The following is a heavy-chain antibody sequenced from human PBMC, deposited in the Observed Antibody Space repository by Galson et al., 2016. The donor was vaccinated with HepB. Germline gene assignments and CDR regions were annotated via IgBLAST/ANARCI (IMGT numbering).Heavy chain of an antibody. CDR3: ARAVSASATWYYYYMDV. Sequence: SLRLSCAASGFPFSSYVMQWVRQAPGKGLEWVAVISNDANFKYHGDSVKGRFTISRDSSRNMLYLHMNSLRAEDTSIYYCARAVSASATWYYYYMDVWGLGTTVTVSS. V-gene: IGHV3-30*03. J-gene: IGHJ6*02. CDR1: GFPFSSYV. D-gene: IGHD1-1*01. CDR2: ISNDANFK.